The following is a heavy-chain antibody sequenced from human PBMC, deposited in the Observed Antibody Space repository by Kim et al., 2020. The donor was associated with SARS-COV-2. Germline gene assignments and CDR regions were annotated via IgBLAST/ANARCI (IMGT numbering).Heavy chain of an antibody. CDR3: ARWDHYYYQY. Sequence: GGSLRLSCAASGFTVSSNYMSWVRQAPGKGLQWVSIIYSAGTTYYADSVKGRFTISRDNSKNTLYIQMNSLRAEDTAVYYCARWDHYYYQYWGQGTLVTVSS. CDR1: GFTVSSNY. J-gene: IGHJ1*01. D-gene: IGHD3-10*01. V-gene: IGHV3-53*01. CDR2: IYSAGTT.